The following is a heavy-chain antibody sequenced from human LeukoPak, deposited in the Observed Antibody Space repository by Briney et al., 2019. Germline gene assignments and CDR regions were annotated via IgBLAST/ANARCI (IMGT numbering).Heavy chain of an antibody. V-gene: IGHV3-23*01. CDR2: VSVSGDAT. CDR3: VKSKEVGGTRRGLFDY. D-gene: IGHD1-26*01. J-gene: IGHJ4*02. Sequence: HPGGSLRLSCAASGFIFSNHAMGWVRQAPGKALEWVSSVSVSGDATFYADSVKGRFTISRDNSKNTLYLQMNSLRVEDTAVFYCVKSKEVGGTRRGLFDYWGQGTLVTVSS. CDR1: GFIFSNHA.